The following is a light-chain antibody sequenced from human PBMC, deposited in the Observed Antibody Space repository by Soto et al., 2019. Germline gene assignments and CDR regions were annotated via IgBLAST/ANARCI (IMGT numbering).Light chain of an antibody. CDR3: QQRSNWPYT. CDR2: DAS. Sequence: EIVLIQSPATLSLSPGERATLSCRASQSVSSYLAWYQQKPGQAPRLLIYDASNRATGIPARFSGSGSGTDFTLTISSLEPEDFAVYYCQQRSNWPYTFGQGTKVDIK. CDR1: QSVSSY. V-gene: IGKV3-11*01. J-gene: IGKJ2*01.